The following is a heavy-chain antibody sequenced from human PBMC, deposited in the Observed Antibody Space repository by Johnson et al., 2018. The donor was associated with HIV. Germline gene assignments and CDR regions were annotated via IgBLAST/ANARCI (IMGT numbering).Heavy chain of an antibody. J-gene: IGHJ3*02. CDR1: GFTLDDYG. V-gene: IGHV3-20*04. Sequence: VQLVESGGGVVQPRGSLRLSCAASGFTLDDYGMAWVRQAPGKGLEWVSGINWNGGSTGYADSVKGRFTISRDNAKNSLYLQMNSLRAEDTALYFCARDGRGEQLVDQGDAFDIWGQGTMVTVSS. CDR2: INWNGGST. CDR3: ARDGRGEQLVDQGDAFDI. D-gene: IGHD6-6*01.